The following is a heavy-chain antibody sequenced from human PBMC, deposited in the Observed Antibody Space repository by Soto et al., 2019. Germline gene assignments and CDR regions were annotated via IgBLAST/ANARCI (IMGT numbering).Heavy chain of an antibody. Sequence: PSETLSLTCTVSGGSISSYYWSWIRQPPGKGLEWIGYIYYSGSTNYNPSLKSRVTISVDTSKNQFSLKLSSVTAADTAVYYCARDRYYYGSGSYNAFDYWGQGTLVTVSS. J-gene: IGHJ4*02. V-gene: IGHV4-59*01. CDR3: ARDRYYYGSGSYNAFDY. D-gene: IGHD3-10*01. CDR1: GGSISSYY. CDR2: IYYSGST.